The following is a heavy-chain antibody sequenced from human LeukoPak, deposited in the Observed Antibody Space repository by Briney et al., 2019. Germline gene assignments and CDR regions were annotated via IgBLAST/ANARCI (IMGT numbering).Heavy chain of an antibody. CDR1: VYTLTSYG. D-gene: IGHD2-2*01. J-gene: IGHJ1*01. CDR2: NSDYNGNT. V-gene: IGHV1-18*01. CDR3: ARDAVPAAIVAEYFEH. Sequence: VATLNVSRTASVYTLTSYGISWVRQAPGQGVEWMGWNSDYNGNTNYAQKLQGRVTMTTDTSTSTAYMELRSLRSDDTAVYYCARDAVPAAIVAEYFEHWGQGTPVTVSS.